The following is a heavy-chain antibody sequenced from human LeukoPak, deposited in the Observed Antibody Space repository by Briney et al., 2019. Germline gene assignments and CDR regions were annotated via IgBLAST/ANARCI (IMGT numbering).Heavy chain of an antibody. D-gene: IGHD6-25*01. CDR3: ARATAGLDY. CDR2: IYYSGST. Sequence: SETLSLTCTVSGGSISSYYWSWIRQPPGKGLEWIGYIYYSGSTNYDPSLKSRVTISLDTSKNHFSLKLSSVTAADTAVYYCARATAGLDYWGQGTLVTVSS. V-gene: IGHV4-59*01. CDR1: GGSISSYY. J-gene: IGHJ4*02.